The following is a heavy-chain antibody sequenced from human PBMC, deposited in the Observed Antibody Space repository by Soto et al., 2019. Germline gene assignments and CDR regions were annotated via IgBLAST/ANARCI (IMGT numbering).Heavy chain of an antibody. D-gene: IGHD2-2*02. CDR1: GYTFTGYY. J-gene: IGHJ6*02. Sequence: ASVKVSCKASGYTFTGYYMHWVRQAPGQGLEWMGWINPNSGGTNYAQKFQGRVTMTRDTSISTAYMELSRLRSDDTAVYYCASFDCSSTSCYTRYYYYGMDVWGQGTTVTVSS. CDR2: INPNSGGT. CDR3: ASFDCSSTSCYTRYYYYGMDV. V-gene: IGHV1-2*02.